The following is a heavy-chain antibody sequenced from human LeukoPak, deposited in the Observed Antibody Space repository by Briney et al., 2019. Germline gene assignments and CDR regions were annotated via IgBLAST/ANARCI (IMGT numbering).Heavy chain of an antibody. CDR3: ARGYSAFDI. D-gene: IGHD2-15*01. CDR1: GFTFSTYT. Sequence: GSLRLSCAASGFTFSTYTMNWVRQSPGKGLEWVSYVSGGSSTLYYADSVKGRFTIFRDNAKNSLYLQMNSLRAEDTAAYYCARGYSAFDIWGQGAMVTVSS. J-gene: IGHJ3*02. CDR2: VSGGSSTL. V-gene: IGHV3-48*01.